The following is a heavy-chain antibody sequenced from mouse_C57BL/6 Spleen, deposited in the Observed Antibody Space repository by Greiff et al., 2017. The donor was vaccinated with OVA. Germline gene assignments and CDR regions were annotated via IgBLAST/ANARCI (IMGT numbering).Heavy chain of an antibody. CDR3: ARYGDYDAGYAMDY. V-gene: IGHV1-14*01. CDR1: GYTFTSYV. J-gene: IGHJ4*01. D-gene: IGHD2-4*01. CDR2: INPYNDGT. Sequence: VQLQQSGPELVKPGASVKMSCKASGYTFTSYVMHWVKQKPGQGLEWIGYINPYNDGTKYNEKFKGKATLTLDKSSRTAYMELSSLASEDSAVYYCARYGDYDAGYAMDYWGQGTSVTVSS.